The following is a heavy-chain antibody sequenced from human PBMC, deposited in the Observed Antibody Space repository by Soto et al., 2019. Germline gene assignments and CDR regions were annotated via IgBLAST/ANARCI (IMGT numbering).Heavy chain of an antibody. V-gene: IGHV3-30*03. Sequence: GGSLRLSCAASGFTFSSYGMHWVRQAPGKGLEWVTVISYDGTNKYYGDSVKGRFTISRDNSKNTLYLQMNSLRAEDTAIYYCARDGVGTTTYFGYFDYWGLGTLVTVSS. CDR2: ISYDGTNK. CDR1: GFTFSSYG. J-gene: IGHJ4*02. CDR3: ARDGVGTTTYFGYFDY. D-gene: IGHD1-26*01.